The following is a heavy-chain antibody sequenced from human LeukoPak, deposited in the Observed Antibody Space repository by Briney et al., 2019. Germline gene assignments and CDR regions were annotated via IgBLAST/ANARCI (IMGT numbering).Heavy chain of an antibody. CDR3: ASTQ. CDR2: ISYDGSNK. J-gene: IGHJ4*02. CDR1: GSTFSSYG. V-gene: IGHV3-30*03. Sequence: GRSLRLSCAASGSTFSSYGMHWVRQAPGKGLEWVAVISYDGSNKYYADSVKGRFTISRDNSKNTLYLQMNSLRAEDTAVYYCASTQGGQGTLVTVSS.